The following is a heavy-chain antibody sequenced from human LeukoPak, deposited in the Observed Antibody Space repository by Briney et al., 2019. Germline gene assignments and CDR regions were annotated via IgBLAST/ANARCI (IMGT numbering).Heavy chain of an antibody. J-gene: IGHJ3*02. V-gene: IGHV3-9*01. Sequence: GGSLTLSCAASGFALDDYAMHWVRQAPGKGLEWVSGISWNSGSIGYADSVKGRFTISRDNAKNSLYVQMNSLRAEDTALYYCAKACSGTKAFDIWGQGTMVTVSS. CDR3: AKACSGTKAFDI. CDR2: ISWNSGSI. CDR1: GFALDDYA. D-gene: IGHD2-15*01.